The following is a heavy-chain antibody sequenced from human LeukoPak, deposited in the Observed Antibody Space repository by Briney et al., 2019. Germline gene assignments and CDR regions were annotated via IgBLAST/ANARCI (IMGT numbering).Heavy chain of an antibody. Sequence: ASVKVSCKASGYTFTGYYMHWVRQAPGQGLEWMGWINSNSGGTNYAQKFQGRVTMTRDTSISTAYMELSRLRSDDTAVYYCARARYDSSGYYGYWGQGTLVTVSS. V-gene: IGHV1-2*02. D-gene: IGHD3-22*01. CDR1: GYTFTGYY. CDR2: INSNSGGT. CDR3: ARARYDSSGYYGY. J-gene: IGHJ4*02.